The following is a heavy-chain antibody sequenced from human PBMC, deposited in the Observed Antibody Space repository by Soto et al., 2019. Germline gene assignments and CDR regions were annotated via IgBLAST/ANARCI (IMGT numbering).Heavy chain of an antibody. Sequence: QVQLVESGGGVVQPGRSLRLSCAASGFTFSSYAMHWVRQAPGKGLEWVAVISYDGSNKYYADSVKGRFTISRDNSKNTLYLQMNSLRAEDTAVYYCARSRGFYSSSALDYGGQGTLVTVSS. V-gene: IGHV3-30-3*01. J-gene: IGHJ4*02. CDR2: ISYDGSNK. CDR3: ARSRGFYSSSALDY. CDR1: GFTFSSYA. D-gene: IGHD6-6*01.